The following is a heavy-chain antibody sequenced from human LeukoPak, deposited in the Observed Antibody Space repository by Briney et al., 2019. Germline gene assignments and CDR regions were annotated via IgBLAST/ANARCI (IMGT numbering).Heavy chain of an antibody. CDR3: ARIHDYGRPFDY. D-gene: IGHD4-17*01. V-gene: IGHV4-30-2*01. Sequence: SQTLSLTCAVSGGSISSGGYSWSWIWQPPGKGLEWIGEINHSGSTNYSPSLKSRVTISVDTSKNQFSLKLSSVTAADTAVYYCARIHDYGRPFDYWGQGTLVTVSS. J-gene: IGHJ4*02. CDR2: INHSGST. CDR1: GGSISSGGYS.